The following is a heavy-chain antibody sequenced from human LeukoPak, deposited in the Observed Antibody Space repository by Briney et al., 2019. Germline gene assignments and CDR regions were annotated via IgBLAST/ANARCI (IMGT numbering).Heavy chain of an antibody. CDR2: ISGSGDAT. CDR1: GFTFTSYG. D-gene: IGHD5-12*01. J-gene: IGHJ4*02. V-gene: IGHV3-21*01. CDR3: AREREDYGGYVC. Sequence: GGSLRLSCVASGFTFTSYGMSWVRQAPGKRLEWVSGISGSGDATYYADSVKGRFTISRDNAKNSLYLQMNSLRAEDTAVYYCAREREDYGGYVCWGQGTLVTVSS.